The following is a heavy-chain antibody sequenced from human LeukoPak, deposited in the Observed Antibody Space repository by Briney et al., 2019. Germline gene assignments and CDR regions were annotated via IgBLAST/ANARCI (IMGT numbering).Heavy chain of an antibody. CDR1: GGSISSSSYY. CDR2: IYYSGST. CDR3: ARDPWLFSGYGSGSSGMDV. Sequence: SETLSLTCTVSGGSISSSSYYWGWIRQPPGKGLEWIGWIYYSGSTYYNPSLKSRVTISVDTSKNQFSLKLSSVTAADTAVYYCARDPWLFSGYGSGSSGMDVWGQGTTVTVSS. D-gene: IGHD3-10*01. J-gene: IGHJ6*02. V-gene: IGHV4-39*07.